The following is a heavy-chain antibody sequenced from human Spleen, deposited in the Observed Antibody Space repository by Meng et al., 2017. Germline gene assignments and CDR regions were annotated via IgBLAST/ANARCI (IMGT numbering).Heavy chain of an antibody. Sequence: GESLKISCAASGFTFSSYAMSWVRQAPGKGLEWVAVIWYDGSNKYYADSVKGRFTISRDNSKNTLYLQMNSLRAEDTAVYYCARDYPGHYYYYGMDVWGQGTTVTVSS. CDR1: GFTFSSYA. CDR2: IWYDGSNK. J-gene: IGHJ6*02. V-gene: IGHV3-33*08. CDR3: ARDYPGHYYYYGMDV. D-gene: IGHD3-10*01.